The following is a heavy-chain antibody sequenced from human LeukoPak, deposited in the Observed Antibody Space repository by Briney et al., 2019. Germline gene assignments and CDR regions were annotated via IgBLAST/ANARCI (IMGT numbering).Heavy chain of an antibody. Sequence: ASVKVSCKASGYTFTSYYSISWVRQAPGQGLEWMGWISAYNGNTNYAQNLQGRVTMTTDTSTSTAYMELRSLRSDDTAVYYCATTPKKLGYYYYYYMDVWGKGTTVTVSS. V-gene: IGHV1-18*01. D-gene: IGHD7-27*01. J-gene: IGHJ6*03. CDR3: ATTPKKLGYYYYYYMDV. CDR1: GYTFTSYYS. CDR2: ISAYNGNT.